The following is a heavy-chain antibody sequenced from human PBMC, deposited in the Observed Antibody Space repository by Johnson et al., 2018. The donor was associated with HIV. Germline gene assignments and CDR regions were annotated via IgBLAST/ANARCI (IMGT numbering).Heavy chain of an antibody. Sequence: QVQLVESGGGLVQPGGSLRLSCAASAFTFSVYAMHWVRQAPGKGLEWVSVIWYDGGNKYYADSVKGRFTISRDNSKNTLYLQMNSLRAEDTAVYFCAKGPVDYGGNYGAFDVWGQGTMVTVS. J-gene: IGHJ3*01. CDR1: AFTFSVYA. CDR3: AKGPVDYGGNYGAFDV. V-gene: IGHV3-30*02. D-gene: IGHD4-23*01. CDR2: IWYDGGNK.